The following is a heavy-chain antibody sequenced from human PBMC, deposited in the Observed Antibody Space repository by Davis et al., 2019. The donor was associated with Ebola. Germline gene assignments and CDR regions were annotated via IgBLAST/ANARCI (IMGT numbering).Heavy chain of an antibody. Sequence: SETLSLTCSVSGGTISTSGDYSGSIRQPPGKGLERIGSINYSGRTYQNPSLRSRVTISVDTSKNQFSLKLSSVTAADTAVFYCARHPGMDVWGKGTTVTVSS. CDR3: ARHPGMDV. CDR2: INYSGRT. V-gene: IGHV4-39*01. CDR1: GGTISTSGDY. J-gene: IGHJ6*04.